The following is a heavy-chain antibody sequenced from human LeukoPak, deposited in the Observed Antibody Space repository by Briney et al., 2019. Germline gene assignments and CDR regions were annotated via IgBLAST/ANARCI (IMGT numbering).Heavy chain of an antibody. V-gene: IGHV1-18*01. CDR1: GYIFSTYD. D-gene: IGHD3-10*01. CDR3: ARDTGTYYDFDY. CDR2: ISSSSGNT. J-gene: IGHJ4*02. Sequence: ASAKVSCKASGYIFSTYDSSWVRQAPGQGREWMGWISSSSGNTKYAQSFQGRVTMTTDTYTSTGYMELRSLTSDDTAVYYCARDTGTYYDFDYWGQGTLVTVSS.